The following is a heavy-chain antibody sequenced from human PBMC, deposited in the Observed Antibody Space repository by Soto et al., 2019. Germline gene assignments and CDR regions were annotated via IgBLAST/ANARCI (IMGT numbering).Heavy chain of an antibody. Sequence: LSLTCTASGGSVSRGSYYWSWIRQPPGKGLEWIGYIYYSGSTNYNPSLKSRVTISVDTSKNQFSLKLSSVTAADTAVYYCASAKLGYCTNGVCYTYRLAFDPWGQGTMVTVSS. CDR2: IYYSGST. J-gene: IGHJ5*02. CDR1: GGSVSRGSYY. V-gene: IGHV4-61*01. D-gene: IGHD2-8*01. CDR3: ASAKLGYCTNGVCYTYRLAFDP.